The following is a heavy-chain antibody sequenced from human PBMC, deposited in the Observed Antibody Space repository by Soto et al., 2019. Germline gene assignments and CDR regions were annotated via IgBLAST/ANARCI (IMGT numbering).Heavy chain of an antibody. V-gene: IGHV3-7*01. D-gene: IGHD4-17*01. Sequence: GGSLRLSCAASGFTFSTYWMSWVRQAPGKGLEWVANIKQDGSEKYYVDSVKGRFTISRDNARNSLYLQMNTLRAEDTAVYYCARDSRTTTVVKYWGQGTLVTVSS. CDR1: GFTFSTYW. J-gene: IGHJ4*02. CDR2: IKQDGSEK. CDR3: ARDSRTTTVVKY.